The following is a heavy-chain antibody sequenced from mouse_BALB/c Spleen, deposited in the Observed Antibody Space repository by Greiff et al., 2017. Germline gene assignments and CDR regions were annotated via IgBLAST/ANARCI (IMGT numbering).Heavy chain of an antibody. V-gene: IGHV5-12-2*01. Sequence: EVQLVESGGGLVQPGGSLKLSCAASGFTFSSYTMSWVRQTPEKRLEWVAYISNGGGSTYYPDTVKGRFTISRDNAKNTLYLQMSSLKSEDTAMYYCARGSTSAWFAYWGQGTLVTVSA. J-gene: IGHJ3*01. CDR2: ISNGGGST. CDR3: ARGSTSAWFAY. CDR1: GFTFSSYT. D-gene: IGHD5-5*01.